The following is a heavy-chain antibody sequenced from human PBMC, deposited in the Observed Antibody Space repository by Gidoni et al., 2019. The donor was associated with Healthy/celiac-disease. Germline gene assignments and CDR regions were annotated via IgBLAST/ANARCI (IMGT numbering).Heavy chain of an antibody. CDR2: IYYSGST. CDR1: CGSIRSYS. CDR3: ARGDLYYDFWSGSQRGMDV. V-gene: IGHV4-59*01. Sequence: QVQLQESGPGLVKPSETLSLTCTVSCGSIRSYSWSWIRQPPGKGLELIGYIYYSGSTNYHPSLKSRVTISVDTSKNQFSLKLSSVTAADTAVYYCARGDLYYDFWSGSQRGMDVWGQGTTVTVSS. J-gene: IGHJ6*02. D-gene: IGHD3-3*01.